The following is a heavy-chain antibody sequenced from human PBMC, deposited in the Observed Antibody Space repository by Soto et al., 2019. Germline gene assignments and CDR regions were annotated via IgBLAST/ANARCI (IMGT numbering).Heavy chain of an antibody. Sequence: GGSLRLSCVASGFTFSSYAITWVRQAPGKGLEWVSAISGGDGSPSYADSVKGRFTISRNNSKNTLYRHMNSLRADDTAAYYCAKWHTYNYDSLAFSGFDCWGQGTQVTVSS. CDR1: GFTFSSYA. J-gene: IGHJ4*02. V-gene: IGHV3-23*01. CDR3: AKWHTYNYDSLAFSGFDC. D-gene: IGHD3-16*01. CDR2: ISGGDGSP.